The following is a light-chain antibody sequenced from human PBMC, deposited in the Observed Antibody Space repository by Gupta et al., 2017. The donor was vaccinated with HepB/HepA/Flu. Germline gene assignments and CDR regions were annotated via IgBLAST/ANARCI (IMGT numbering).Light chain of an antibody. V-gene: IGKV3-20*01. CDR1: QTIPNNY. Sequence: EIVFTQSPGALSLSPGARAALSCRASQTIPNNYLAWYQQIPGQAPRLLIFAVSNRTTAIPDRFSGSGSGTDFTLTISRLQPEDSAVYYCQQDGSSPATFGGGTKVEI. J-gene: IGKJ4*01. CDR2: AVS. CDR3: QQDGSSPAT.